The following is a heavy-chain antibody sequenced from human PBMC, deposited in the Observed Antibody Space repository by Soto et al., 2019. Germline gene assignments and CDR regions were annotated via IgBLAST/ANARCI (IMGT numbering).Heavy chain of an antibody. Sequence: GGSLRLSCAASGFTFSSYWMSWVRQAPGKGLEWVANIKQDGSEKYYVDSVKGRFTISRDNAKNSLYLQMNSLRAEDTAVYYCARESSYYDSSGYADYWGQGTLVTVSS. CDR2: IKQDGSEK. CDR3: ARESSYYDSSGYADY. J-gene: IGHJ4*02. D-gene: IGHD3-22*01. CDR1: GFTFSSYW. V-gene: IGHV3-7*05.